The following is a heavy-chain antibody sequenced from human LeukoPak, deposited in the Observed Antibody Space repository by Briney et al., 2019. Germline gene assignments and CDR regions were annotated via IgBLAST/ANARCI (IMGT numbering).Heavy chain of an antibody. CDR2: IYYSGNT. D-gene: IGHD3-10*01. V-gene: IGHV4-59*01. Sequence: SETLSLTCTVPGGSISSYYWSWIRQPPGKGLEWIGYIYYSGNTDYTPSPQSRVTISVDTSKNQFSLTLSSATAAATTLYYCARSTDGSGSFCYPLFDFWGQGTLVTVSS. CDR1: GGSISSYY. J-gene: IGHJ4*01. CDR3: ARSTDGSGSFCYPLFDF.